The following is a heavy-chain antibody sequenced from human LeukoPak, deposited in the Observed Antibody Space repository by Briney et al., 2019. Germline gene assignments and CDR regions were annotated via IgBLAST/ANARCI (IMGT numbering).Heavy chain of an antibody. CDR3: AMRMTRLTYYYYGMDV. J-gene: IGHJ6*02. Sequence: ASVKVSCKASGYTFTSYGISWVRQAPGQGLEWMGWISAYNGNTNYAQKLQGRVTMTTDTSTSTAYMELRSLRAEDTAVYYCAMRMTRLTYYYYGMDVWGQGTTVTVSS. CDR1: GYTFTSYG. CDR2: ISAYNGNT. V-gene: IGHV1-18*01.